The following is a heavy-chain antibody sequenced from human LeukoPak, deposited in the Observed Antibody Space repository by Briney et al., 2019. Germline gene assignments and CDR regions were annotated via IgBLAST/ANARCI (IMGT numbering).Heavy chain of an antibody. V-gene: IGHV3-53*01. J-gene: IGHJ4*02. CDR3: ARGIVSSSWYRFGYYFDY. CDR2: IYSGGST. Sequence: GGSLRLSCAASGFTVSSNYMSWVRQAPRKGLEWVSVIYSGGSTYYADSVKGRFTISRDNSKSTLYLQMNSLRAEDTAVHYCARGIVSSSWYRFGYYFDYWGQGTLVTVSS. D-gene: IGHD6-13*01. CDR1: GFTVSSNY.